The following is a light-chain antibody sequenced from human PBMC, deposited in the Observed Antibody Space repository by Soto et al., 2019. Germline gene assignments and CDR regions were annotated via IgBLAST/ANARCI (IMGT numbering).Light chain of an antibody. Sequence: QSALTQPASVSGSPGQSITISCTGTTNDVGGYNYVSWYQQHPGKAPKLLIFEVSSRPSGVSNRFSGSKSGNTASLTISGLQAEDEADYYCSSYTSSSTPYVFGTGTKLTVL. CDR3: SSYTSSSTPYV. CDR1: TNDVGGYNY. CDR2: EVS. V-gene: IGLV2-14*01. J-gene: IGLJ1*01.